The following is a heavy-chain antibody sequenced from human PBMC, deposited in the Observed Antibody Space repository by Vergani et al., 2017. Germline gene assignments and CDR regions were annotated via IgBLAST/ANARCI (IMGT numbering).Heavy chain of an antibody. J-gene: IGHJ6*02. Sequence: QVQLQESGPGLVRPSQTLSLTCTVSGGSISSGSYYWSWFRQPAGKGLEWIGRFYTGGGTSYNPSLKSRVTISVDTSKNQFSLQLSSVTAADTAVYYCPKGVYCSSTSCYEGRGYYYGMGVWGQGTTVTFSS. CDR2: FYTGGGT. CDR3: PKGVYCSSTSCYEGRGYYYGMGV. CDR1: GGSISSGSYY. V-gene: IGHV4-61*02. D-gene: IGHD2-2*01.